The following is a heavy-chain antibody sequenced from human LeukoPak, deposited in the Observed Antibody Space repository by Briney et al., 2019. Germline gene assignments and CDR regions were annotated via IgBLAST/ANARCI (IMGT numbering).Heavy chain of an antibody. V-gene: IGHV3-7*01. D-gene: IGHD2-8*01. CDR2: IKQDGSEK. CDR1: GFTFSSYW. Sequence: GGSLRLSCAASGFTFSSYWMSWVRQAPGKGLEWVASIKQDGSEKYYVDSVKGRFTITRDNAKNSLYLQMNSLRTDDTAVYYCARLMIYFDYWGQGILVTVSS. CDR3: ARLMIYFDY. J-gene: IGHJ4*02.